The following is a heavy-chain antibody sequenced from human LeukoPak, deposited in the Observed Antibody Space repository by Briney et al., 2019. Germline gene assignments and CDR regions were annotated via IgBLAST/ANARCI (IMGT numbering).Heavy chain of an antibody. CDR2: ISSSSTI. Sequence: TGGSLRLSCAASGFTFSSYSMNWVRQAPGKGLEWVSYISSSSTIYYADSVKGRFTISRDNAKNSLYLQMNSLRAEDTAVYYCARSTHSSSWYYYFDYWGQGTLVTVSS. J-gene: IGHJ4*02. V-gene: IGHV3-48*04. CDR1: GFTFSSYS. D-gene: IGHD6-13*01. CDR3: ARSTHSSSWYYYFDY.